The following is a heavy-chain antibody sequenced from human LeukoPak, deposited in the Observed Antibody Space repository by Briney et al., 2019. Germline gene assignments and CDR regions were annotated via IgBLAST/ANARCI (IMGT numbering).Heavy chain of an antibody. Sequence: PSQTLSLTCAVSGGSISSGGYSWSWIRQPPGKGLEWIGYIYHCGSTYYNPSLKSRVTISVDRSKNQFSLKLSSVTAADTAVYYCAKSDRGDSSGYCHYWGQGALVTVSS. J-gene: IGHJ4*02. CDR3: AKSDRGDSSGYCHY. D-gene: IGHD3-22*01. CDR1: GGSISSGGYS. CDR2: IYHCGST. V-gene: IGHV4-30-2*01.